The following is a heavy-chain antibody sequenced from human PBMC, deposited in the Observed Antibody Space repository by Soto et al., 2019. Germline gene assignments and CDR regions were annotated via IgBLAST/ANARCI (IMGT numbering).Heavy chain of an antibody. CDR2: IYHSGST. D-gene: IGHD5-12*01. CDR1: GGSISSVGYY. Sequence: SETLSLTCTVSGGSISSVGYYWGWIRQHPGKGMEWIGYIYHSGSTYYNPSLKSRFTISIDTSENQFSLRLSSVTAADAAVYYCARVLRSGYDRSVAEYYFDRWGQGTLVTVSS. CDR3: ARVLRSGYDRSVAEYYFDR. J-gene: IGHJ4*02. V-gene: IGHV4-31*03.